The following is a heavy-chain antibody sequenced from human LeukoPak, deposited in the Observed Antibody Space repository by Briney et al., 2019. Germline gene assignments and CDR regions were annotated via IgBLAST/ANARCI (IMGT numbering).Heavy chain of an antibody. CDR2: ISYDGSNK. D-gene: IGHD3-22*01. CDR1: GFTFSSYG. V-gene: IGHV3-30*03. CDR3: ATDSGVAMIVVAVNDY. Sequence: PGGSLRLSCAASGFTFSSYGMHWVRQAPGKGLEWVAVISYDGSNKYYADSVKGRFTISRDNSKNTLYLQMNSLRAEDTAVYYCATDSGVAMIVVAVNDYWGQGTLVTVSS. J-gene: IGHJ4*02.